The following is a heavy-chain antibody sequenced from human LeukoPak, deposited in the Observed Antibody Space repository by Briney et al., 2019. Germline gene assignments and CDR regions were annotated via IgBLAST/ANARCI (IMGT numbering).Heavy chain of an antibody. CDR2: INPSGGST. CDR3: ARDQADCSGGSCQPFDY. Sequence: GASVKVSCKASGYTFTSYYMHWVRQAPGQGLKWMGIINPSGGSTSYAQKFQGRVTMTRDTSTSTVYMELSSLRSEDTAVYYCARDQADCSGGSCQPFDYWGQGTLVTVSS. J-gene: IGHJ4*02. D-gene: IGHD2-15*01. V-gene: IGHV1-46*01. CDR1: GYTFTSYY.